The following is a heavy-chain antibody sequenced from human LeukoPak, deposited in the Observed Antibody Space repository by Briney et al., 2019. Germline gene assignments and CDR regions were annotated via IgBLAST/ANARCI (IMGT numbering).Heavy chain of an antibody. J-gene: IGHJ4*02. CDR3: ARLHGSGSYIDY. CDR1: GYTFPSYF. D-gene: IGHD3-10*01. CDR2: INPTGGST. Sequence: ASVKVSCKASGYTFPSYFMHWVRQAPGQGLEWMGIINPTGGSTTYAQKFQGRATMTRDTSTSTVYMELSSLRSEDTAVYYCARLHGSGSYIDYWGQGTLVTVSS. V-gene: IGHV1-46*01.